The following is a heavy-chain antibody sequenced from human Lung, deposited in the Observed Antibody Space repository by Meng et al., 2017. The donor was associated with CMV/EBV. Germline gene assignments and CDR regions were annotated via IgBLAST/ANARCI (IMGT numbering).Heavy chain of an antibody. D-gene: IGHD2-21*01. V-gene: IGHV3-74*01. CDR3: TSLYLAV. Sequence: GGSLISCAASGFSFSNYWMHWVRQAPGKGLVWVSRININGRTTNYADSVKGRFTISRDNAKNTLYLQMNSLRAEDAGVYYCTSLYLAVWGQGTLVTFSS. CDR1: GFSFSNYW. CDR2: ININGRTT. J-gene: IGHJ4*02.